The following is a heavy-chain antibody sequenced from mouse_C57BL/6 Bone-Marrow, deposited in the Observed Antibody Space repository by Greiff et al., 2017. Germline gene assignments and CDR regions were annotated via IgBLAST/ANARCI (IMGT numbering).Heavy chain of an antibody. Sequence: VQVVESGGGLVQPGGSLKLSCAASGFTFSDYYMYWVRQTPEKRLEWVAYISNGGGSTYYPDTVKGRFTISRDNAENTLYLEMSRLKSEDTAMYYCAREGCLLLLVRYAMDYWGQGTSVTVSS. CDR1: GFTFSDYY. J-gene: IGHJ4*01. V-gene: IGHV5-12*01. CDR2: ISNGGGST. CDR3: AREGCLLLLVRYAMDY. D-gene: IGHD1-1*01.